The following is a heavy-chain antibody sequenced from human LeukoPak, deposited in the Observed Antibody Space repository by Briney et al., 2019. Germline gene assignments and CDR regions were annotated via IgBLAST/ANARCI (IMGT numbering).Heavy chain of an antibody. CDR2: INTYDGST. D-gene: IGHD3-22*01. Sequence: ASLKVSCKASGYTFTSFGISWVRQAPGQGLKWMGWINTYDGSTKYAQKLQDRVTMTTDTSTNTAYMELGSLSSDDAAVYYCARDIYYYDTTDPKIRSDYWGQGTLVTVSS. J-gene: IGHJ4*02. CDR1: GYTFTSFG. V-gene: IGHV1-18*01. CDR3: ARDIYYYDTTDPKIRSDY.